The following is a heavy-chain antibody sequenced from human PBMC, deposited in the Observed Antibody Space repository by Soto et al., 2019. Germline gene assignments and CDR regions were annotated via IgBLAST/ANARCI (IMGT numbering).Heavy chain of an antibody. V-gene: IGHV3-13*05. CDR1: GFTFRNYD. CDR2: ISAAGDP. Sequence: EVQLVESGGGLVQPGGSLRLSCEASGFTFRNYDMHWVRQGTGKGLEWVSGISAAGDPDYADSVEGRFTISGENAQNSFLLQMNSLRVGDPAVYYCARTDRDFYGLDVWGQGTTVIVSS. J-gene: IGHJ6*02. CDR3: ARTDRDFYGLDV.